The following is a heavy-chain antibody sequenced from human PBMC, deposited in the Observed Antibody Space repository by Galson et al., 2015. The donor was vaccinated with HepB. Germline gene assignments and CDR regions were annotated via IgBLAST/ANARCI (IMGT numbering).Heavy chain of an antibody. D-gene: IGHD6-19*01. CDR2: IYPGDSDT. Sequence: SGAEVKKPGESLKISCKGSGSSFTTYWIAWVRQMPGKGLEWMGIIYPGDSDTRYSSSFQGQVTISADKSISTAYLQWSSLKALDTAMYYCVSHPISGWSHLVYSGQGTLVTVSS. CDR3: VSHPISGWSHLVY. CDR1: GSSFTTYW. V-gene: IGHV5-51*01. J-gene: IGHJ4*02.